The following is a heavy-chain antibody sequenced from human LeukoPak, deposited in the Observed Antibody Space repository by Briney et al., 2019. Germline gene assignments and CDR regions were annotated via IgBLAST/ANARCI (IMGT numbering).Heavy chain of an antibody. CDR2: IYYSGST. CDR3: ARDRGDSGSSFDY. D-gene: IGHD1-26*01. Sequence: PSETLSLTCTVSGGSVSSGSDYWSWIRQPPGKGLEWIVYIYYSGSTNYNPSLKSRVTISVDTSKNQFSLKLSSVTAADTAVYYWARDRGDSGSSFDYWGQGTLVTVSS. V-gene: IGHV4-61*01. J-gene: IGHJ4*02. CDR1: GGSVSSGSDY.